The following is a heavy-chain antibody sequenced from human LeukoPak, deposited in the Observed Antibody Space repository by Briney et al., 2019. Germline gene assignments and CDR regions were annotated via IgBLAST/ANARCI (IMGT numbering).Heavy chain of an antibody. J-gene: IGHJ4*02. Sequence: PGGFLRLSCAASGFNFRSYAMHWVRQAPGKGLEWVAVISYDGSNEDYTDSVKGRFIISRDNSQNTVFLQMNSLRVDDTAVYYCAKASSETNFDQWGQGTLVTVSS. CDR1: GFNFRSYA. CDR2: ISYDGSNE. CDR3: AKASSETNFDQ. D-gene: IGHD2-2*01. V-gene: IGHV3-30*14.